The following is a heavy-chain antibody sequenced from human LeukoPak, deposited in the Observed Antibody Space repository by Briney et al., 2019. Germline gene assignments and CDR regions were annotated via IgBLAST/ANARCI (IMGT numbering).Heavy chain of an antibody. CDR2: IYYSGST. D-gene: IGHD6-13*01. CDR3: ARGSLYSSPANDY. Sequence: SETLSLTCTVSGGSISSYYWSWIRQPPGKGLEWIGYIYYSGSTNYNPSLKSRVTISVDTSENQFSLKLSSVTAADTAVYYCARGSLYSSPANDYWGQGTLVTVSS. CDR1: GGSISSYY. V-gene: IGHV4-59*01. J-gene: IGHJ4*02.